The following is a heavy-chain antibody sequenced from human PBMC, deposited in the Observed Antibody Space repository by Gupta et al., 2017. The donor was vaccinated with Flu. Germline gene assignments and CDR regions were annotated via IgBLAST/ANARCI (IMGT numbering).Heavy chain of an antibody. CDR2: INSDGSST. J-gene: IGHJ6*02. V-gene: IGHV3-74*01. D-gene: IGHD6-19*01. Sequence: EVQLVESGGGLVQPGGSLRLSCAASGFTFSSYWMHWVRQALGKGLVWVSRINSDGSSTSYADSVKGRFTISRDNAKNTLYLQMNSLRAEDTAVYYCARDSAYSSGWSYYYYYGMDVWGQGTTVTVSS. CDR3: ARDSAYSSGWSYYYYYGMDV. CDR1: GFTFSSYW.